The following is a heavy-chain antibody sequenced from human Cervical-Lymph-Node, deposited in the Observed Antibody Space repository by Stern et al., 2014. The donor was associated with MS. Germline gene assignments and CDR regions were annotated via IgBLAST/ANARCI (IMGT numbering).Heavy chain of an antibody. CDR2: IASSDNYS. CDR3: ARDPVRANTAHFDY. V-gene: IGHV3-21*01. CDR1: GFTFSNYS. D-gene: IGHD5-18*01. J-gene: IGHJ4*02. Sequence: VQLVESGGGLVKPGGSLRLSCAASGFTFSNYSMNWVRQAPGKGLAWVSSIASSDNYSFHEDSGKGRFTIFRDNAKNSLYLQMHSLRAEDTAVYDCARDPVRANTAHFDYWGQGTLVTVSS.